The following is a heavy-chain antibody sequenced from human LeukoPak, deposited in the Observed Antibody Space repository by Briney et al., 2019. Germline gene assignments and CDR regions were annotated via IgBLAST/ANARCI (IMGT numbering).Heavy chain of an antibody. J-gene: IGHJ3*02. Sequence: GRSLRLSCAVSGFTFSSYGMHWVRQAPGKGLERVAVISYDGSNKDYADSVKGRFTISRDNSKNTLYLQMNSLRAEDTAVYYCAKTYYYGSGSYRDAFDIWGQGTMVTVSS. D-gene: IGHD3-10*01. CDR1: GFTFSSYG. CDR2: ISYDGSNK. V-gene: IGHV3-30*18. CDR3: AKTYYYGSGSYRDAFDI.